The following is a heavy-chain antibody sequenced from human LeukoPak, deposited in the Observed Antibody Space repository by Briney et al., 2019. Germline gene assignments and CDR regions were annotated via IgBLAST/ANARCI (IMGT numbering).Heavy chain of an antibody. V-gene: IGHV3-48*01. CDR2: ISSSSSTI. Sequence: PGGPLRLSCAASGFTFSSYSMNWVRQAPGKGLEGVSYISSSSSTIYYADSVKGRFTISRDNAKNSLYLQMNSLRAEDTAVYYCARAHHRRVYDYVWGSYPYWGQGTLVTVSS. CDR1: GFTFSSYS. CDR3: ARAHHRRVYDYVWGSYPY. J-gene: IGHJ4*02. D-gene: IGHD3-16*02.